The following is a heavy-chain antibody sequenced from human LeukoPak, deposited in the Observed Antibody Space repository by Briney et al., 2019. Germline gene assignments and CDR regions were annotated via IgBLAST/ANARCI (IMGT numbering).Heavy chain of an antibody. CDR3: ARDQVVAAAGTGDY. Sequence: PGGSLRLSCAASGITFSSYSMNWVRQAPGKGLEWVSSISGSSSYIYYADSVKGRFTISRDNAKNSLYLQMNSLRAEDTAVYYCARDQVVAAAGTGDYWGQGTLVTVSS. CDR2: ISGSSSYI. J-gene: IGHJ4*02. V-gene: IGHV3-21*01. D-gene: IGHD6-13*01. CDR1: GITFSSYS.